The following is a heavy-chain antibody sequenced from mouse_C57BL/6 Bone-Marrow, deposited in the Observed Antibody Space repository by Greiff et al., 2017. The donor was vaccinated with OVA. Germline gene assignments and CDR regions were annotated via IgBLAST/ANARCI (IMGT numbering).Heavy chain of an antibody. CDR2: INPNYGTT. J-gene: IGHJ1*03. D-gene: IGHD1-1*01. CDR3: AVTLYYYGSLHWYFDV. Sequence: VQLQQSGPELVKPGASVKISCKASGYSFTDYNMNWVKQSNGKSLEWIGVINPNYGTTSYNQKFKGKATLPVDQSSSTAYMQRNSRTSEDSAVYYCAVTLYYYGSLHWYFDVWGTGTTVTVSS. V-gene: IGHV1-39*01. CDR1: GYSFTDYN.